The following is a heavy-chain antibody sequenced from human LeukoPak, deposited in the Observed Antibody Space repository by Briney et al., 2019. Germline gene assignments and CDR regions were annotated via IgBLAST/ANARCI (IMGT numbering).Heavy chain of an antibody. CDR2: ISWNSGSI. CDR3: ATVAAAVDY. CDR1: GFTFDDYA. Sequence: GGSLRLSCAASGFTFDDYAMHWVRQAPGKGLEWVSGISWNSGSIGYADSVRGRFTISRDNAKNSLYLQMNSPRAEDTALYYCATVAAAVDYWGQGTLVTVSS. V-gene: IGHV3-9*01. J-gene: IGHJ4*02. D-gene: IGHD6-13*01.